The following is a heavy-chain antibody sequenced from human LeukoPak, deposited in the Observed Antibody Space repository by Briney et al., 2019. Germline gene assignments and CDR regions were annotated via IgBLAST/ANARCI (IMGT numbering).Heavy chain of an antibody. CDR1: GFTFTHYG. CDR3: GRYLNWGAFDI. Sequence: GGSLRLSCAASGFTFTHYGMNWVRQAPGKGLEWVSGIRANGETTYYADSARGRFTISRDNSRSMVWLQMNSLTAEDTAMYYCGRYLNWGAFDIRGLGTLVTVSS. V-gene: IGHV3-23*01. D-gene: IGHD7-27*01. J-gene: IGHJ3*02. CDR2: IRANGETT.